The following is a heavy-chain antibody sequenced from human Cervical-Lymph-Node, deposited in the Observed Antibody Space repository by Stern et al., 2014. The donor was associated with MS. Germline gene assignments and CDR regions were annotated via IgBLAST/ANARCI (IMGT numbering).Heavy chain of an antibody. Sequence: QVQLVESGPEVKKPGASVKVSCKASGYNFNGYYLNWIRQAPGQGLEWLGWIYPDSGGVNYAQKFHGRVTMTRDTSITTAYVELSGLRSDDTAVYFCARSPQSLYGQGLFFDHWAQGTLVTVSS. D-gene: IGHD2/OR15-2a*01. J-gene: IGHJ4*02. CDR3: ARSPQSLYGQGLFFDH. CDR1: GYNFNGYY. V-gene: IGHV1-2*02. CDR2: IYPDSGGV.